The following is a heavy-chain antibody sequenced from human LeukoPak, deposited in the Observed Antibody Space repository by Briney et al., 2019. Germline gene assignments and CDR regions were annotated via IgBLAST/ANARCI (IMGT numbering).Heavy chain of an antibody. J-gene: IGHJ5*02. Sequence: SETLSLTCTVSGGSISSSSYYWGWIRQPPGKGLEWIGSIYYSGSTYYNPSLKSRVTISVDTSKNQFSLKLSSVTAADTAVYYCARHREFCSGGSCYLDWFDPWGQGTLVTVSS. V-gene: IGHV4-39*01. CDR1: GGSISSSSYY. D-gene: IGHD2-15*01. CDR2: IYYSGST. CDR3: ARHREFCSGGSCYLDWFDP.